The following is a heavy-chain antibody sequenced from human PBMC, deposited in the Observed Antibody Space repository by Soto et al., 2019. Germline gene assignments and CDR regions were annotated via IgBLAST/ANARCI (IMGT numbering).Heavy chain of an antibody. CDR1: GGSIRNYF. Sequence: QVQLQESGPGLVKPSETLSLICTVSGGSIRNYFWTWIRQAAGKGLEWVGRIYSSGNTVYNASLKSRVTMSIDMSKSQFSLKLSSMTAADTSVYYCVRDVESPGISGSCGAFDIWGQGTVVTVSS. V-gene: IGHV4-4*07. CDR2: IYSSGNT. J-gene: IGHJ3*02. D-gene: IGHD1-20*01. CDR3: VRDVESPGISGSCGAFDI.